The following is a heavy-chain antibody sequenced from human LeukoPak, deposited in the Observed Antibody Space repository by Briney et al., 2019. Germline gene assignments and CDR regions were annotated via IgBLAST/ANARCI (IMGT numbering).Heavy chain of an antibody. CDR2: VRNDGSDT. CDR3: ARDRGKDYFDS. J-gene: IGHJ4*02. CDR1: GLTFTSHG. D-gene: IGHD4-23*01. Sequence: GTSLRLSCTTSGLTFTSHGFHWLRQVVGKRLEWVAFVRNDGSDTYHANSVKGRFSISRDDSKNTLYLQMNSLRPEDTAIYYCARDRGKDYFDSWGQGTQVTVSS. V-gene: IGHV3-33*01.